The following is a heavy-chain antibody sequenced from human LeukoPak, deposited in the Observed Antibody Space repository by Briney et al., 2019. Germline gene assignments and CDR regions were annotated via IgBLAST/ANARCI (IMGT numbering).Heavy chain of an antibody. D-gene: IGHD2/OR15-2a*01. CDR3: AREGAGTTLGGYYFDF. CDR1: GFTFSDYY. J-gene: IGHJ4*02. CDR2: ISSFSNFR. Sequence: GGSLRLSCAASGFTFSDYYMSWIRQAPGKGLEWVSHISSFSNFRSYADSVKGRFTISRDNAKNSLYLQVNSLRAEDTAVYYCAREGAGTTLGGYYFDFWGQGTLVTVSS. V-gene: IGHV3-11*05.